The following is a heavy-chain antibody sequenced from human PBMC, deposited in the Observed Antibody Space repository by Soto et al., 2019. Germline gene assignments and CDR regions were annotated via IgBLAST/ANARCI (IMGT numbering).Heavy chain of an antibody. D-gene: IGHD1-1*01. CDR3: VEGWNDF. V-gene: IGHV3-15*01. J-gene: IGHJ4*02. CDR2: IKSKGDGGAR. CDR1: GFMFSSAW. Sequence: EVQMVQSGGDLVQPGGSLRLSCVTSGFMFSSAWMNWVRQAPGKGLEWVAGIKSKGDGGARDYAAHVKGRFTISRDDSKKTVHLQTNSLRAEDTAVYYCVEGWNDFWGQGTLVTVSS.